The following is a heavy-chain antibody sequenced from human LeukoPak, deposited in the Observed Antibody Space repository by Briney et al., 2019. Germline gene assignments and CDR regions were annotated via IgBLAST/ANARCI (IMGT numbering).Heavy chain of an antibody. V-gene: IGHV4-4*07. Sequence: SETLSLTCTVSGGSISSYYWSWIRQPAGKGLGWIGRIYTSGSTNYNPSLKSRVTMSVDTSKNQFSLKLSSVTAADTAVYYCAREKRNYDFWSGSSIGYYFDYWGQGTLVTVSS. CDR2: IYTSGST. J-gene: IGHJ4*02. CDR3: AREKRNYDFWSGSSIGYYFDY. CDR1: GGSISSYY. D-gene: IGHD3-3*01.